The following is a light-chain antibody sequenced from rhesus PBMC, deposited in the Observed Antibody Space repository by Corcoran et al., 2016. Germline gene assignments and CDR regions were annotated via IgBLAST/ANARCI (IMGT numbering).Light chain of an antibody. Sequence: ETVVTQSPATLSLSPGARVTLSCMASQSVGSKLAWYQQKPVQAPKVFIYDGFSRPTGIPDRFSARGSGTECTLTISSLEPEDVGLYYCQQYINWWTFGLGTKVEIK. CDR2: DGF. J-gene: IGKJ1*01. V-gene: IGKV3-24*04. CDR3: QQYINWWT. CDR1: QSVGSK.